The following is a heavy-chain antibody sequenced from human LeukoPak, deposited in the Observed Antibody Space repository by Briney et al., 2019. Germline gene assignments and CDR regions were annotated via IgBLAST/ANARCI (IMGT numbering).Heavy chain of an antibody. J-gene: IGHJ4*02. CDR1: GFTFSSYW. D-gene: IGHD3-22*01. CDR3: ARDFLTYYYDKGSY. CDR2: IKQDGSEK. Sequence: PGGSLRLSCAASGFTFSSYWMSWVRQAPGKGLERVANIKQDGSEKYYVDSVKGRFTISRDNAKNSLYLQMNSLRAEDTAVYYCARDFLTYYYDKGSYWGQGTLVTVSS. V-gene: IGHV3-7*01.